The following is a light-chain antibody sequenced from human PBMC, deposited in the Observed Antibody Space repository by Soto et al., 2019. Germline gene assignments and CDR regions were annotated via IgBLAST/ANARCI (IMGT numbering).Light chain of an antibody. J-gene: IGKJ1*01. CDR3: LQHSSYPWT. CDR2: GAS. Sequence: DIQMTQSPSAMSASVGDRVTITCRASQGISTYLAWFQQKPGKVPKRLIYGASTLQSGVPSRFSGSGSGTEFILTISSLQPEDFATYYCLQHSSYPWTFGQGTKVDIK. V-gene: IGKV1-17*03. CDR1: QGISTY.